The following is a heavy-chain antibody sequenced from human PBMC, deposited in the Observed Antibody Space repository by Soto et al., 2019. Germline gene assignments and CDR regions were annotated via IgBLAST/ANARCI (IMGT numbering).Heavy chain of an antibody. V-gene: IGHV3-66*01. D-gene: IGHD6-19*01. J-gene: IGHJ4*02. Sequence: EMPLVESGAGLAQPGGSLRLSCAASGFTVSSDHMSWVRQVPGKGLEWVSVIYVGGDTFYADSVKGRFTISRDNSKNTLYLQMDGLRAEDTAIYYCVRENSGWSRAQGYWGQGTLVTVSS. CDR1: GFTVSSDH. CDR3: VRENSGWSRAQGY. CDR2: IYVGGDT.